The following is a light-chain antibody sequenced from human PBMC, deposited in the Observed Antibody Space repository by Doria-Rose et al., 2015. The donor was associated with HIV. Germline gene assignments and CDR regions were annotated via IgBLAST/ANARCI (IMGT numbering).Light chain of an antibody. CDR1: QGISRY. V-gene: IGKV1-9*01. Sequence: DIRMTQSPSFLSASVGVRVTITCRASQGISRYLAWYQQKPGTDPTLLIFGASTLQSGVPSRFSGSGSGTEFTLTISSLQPEDFATYYCQQFDSFPQTFGQGTEVELK. J-gene: IGKJ1*01. CDR2: GAS. CDR3: QQFDSFPQT.